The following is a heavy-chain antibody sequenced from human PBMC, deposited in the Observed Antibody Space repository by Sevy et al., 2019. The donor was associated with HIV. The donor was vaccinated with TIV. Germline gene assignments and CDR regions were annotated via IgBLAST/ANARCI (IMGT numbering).Heavy chain of an antibody. CDR2: IWYDGTIK. CDR3: ARGGGYCGGDCYSIDY. Sequence: GGSLRLSCAASGFTFSSYVMHWVRQAPGKGLEWVALIWYDGTIKYYADSVKGRFTISRDNSKDTLFLQMNSLTPEDTAVYYCARGGGYCGGDCYSIDYWGQGALVTASS. J-gene: IGHJ4*02. V-gene: IGHV3-33*08. D-gene: IGHD2-21*02. CDR1: GFTFSSYV.